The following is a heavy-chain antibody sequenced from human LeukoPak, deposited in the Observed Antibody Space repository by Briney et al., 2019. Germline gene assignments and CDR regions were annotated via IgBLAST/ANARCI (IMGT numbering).Heavy chain of an antibody. Sequence: PSETLSLTCTVSGGSISSYYWSWIRQPPGKGLEWIGYIYYSGSTNYNPSLKSRVTISVDTSKNQFSLKLSSVTAADTAVYYCARDHDYDDAFDIWGQGTMVTVSS. D-gene: IGHD4-17*01. CDR1: GGSISSYY. J-gene: IGHJ3*02. V-gene: IGHV4-59*01. CDR2: IYYSGST. CDR3: ARDHDYDDAFDI.